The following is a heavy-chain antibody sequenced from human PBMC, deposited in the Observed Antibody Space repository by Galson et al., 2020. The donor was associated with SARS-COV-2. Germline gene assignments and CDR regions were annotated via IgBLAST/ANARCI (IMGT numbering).Heavy chain of an antibody. CDR1: GFTFSSYA. CDR3: AKGEYYYDSSVSHYYGMDV. D-gene: IGHD3-22*01. CDR2: ISGSGGST. J-gene: IGHJ6*02. V-gene: IGHV3-23*01. Sequence: GESLKISCAASGFTFSSYAMSWVRQAPGKGLEWVSAISGSGGSTYYADSVKGRFTISRDNSKNTLYLQMNSLRAEDTAVYYCAKGEYYYDSSVSHYYGMDVWGQGTTVTVSS.